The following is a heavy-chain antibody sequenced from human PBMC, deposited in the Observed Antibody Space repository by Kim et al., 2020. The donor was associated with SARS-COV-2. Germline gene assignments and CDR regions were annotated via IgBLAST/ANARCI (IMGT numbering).Heavy chain of an antibody. CDR2: MNPNSGNT. CDR3: ARGPPVLLWFGELNAFDI. CDR1: GYTFTSYD. V-gene: IGHV1-8*01. Sequence: ASVKVSCKASGYTFTSYDINWVRQATGQGLEWMGWMNPNSGNTGYAQKFQGRVTMTRNTSISTAYMELSSLRSEDTAVYYCARGPPVLLWFGELNAFDIWGQGTMVTVSS. D-gene: IGHD3-10*01. J-gene: IGHJ3*02.